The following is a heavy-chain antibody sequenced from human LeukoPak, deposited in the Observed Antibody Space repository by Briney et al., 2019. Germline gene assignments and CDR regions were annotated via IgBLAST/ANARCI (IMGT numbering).Heavy chain of an antibody. J-gene: IGHJ4*02. D-gene: IGHD1-14*01. Sequence: HSGGSLRLSCAASGFSFNSDWMDWVRQAPGKGLEWVAVISYDGSNKYYADSVKGRFTISRDNSKNTLYLQMNSLRAEDTAVYYCAKDNHADYWGQGTLVTVSS. V-gene: IGHV3-30*18. CDR3: AKDNHADY. CDR2: ISYDGSNK. CDR1: GFSFNSDW.